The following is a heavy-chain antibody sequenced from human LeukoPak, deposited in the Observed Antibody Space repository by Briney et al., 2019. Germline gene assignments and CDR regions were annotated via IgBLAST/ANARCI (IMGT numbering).Heavy chain of an antibody. CDR3: AKDQRGYCTSTRCYIYDY. CDR2: ISASGGST. V-gene: IGHV3-23*01. J-gene: IGHJ4*02. D-gene: IGHD2-2*02. Sequence: PGGSLRLSCAASGFTFSTYAMSWVRQAPGKGLEWVSVISASGGSTYYADSVKGRFTISRDNSKNALYLQMNSLRAEDTAVYYCAKDQRGYCTSTRCYIYDYWGQGTLVTVSS. CDR1: GFTFSTYA.